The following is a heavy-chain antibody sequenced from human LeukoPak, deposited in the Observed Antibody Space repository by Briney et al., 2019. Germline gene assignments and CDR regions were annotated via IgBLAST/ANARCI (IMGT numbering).Heavy chain of an antibody. V-gene: IGHV7-4-1*02. D-gene: IGHD3-22*01. CDR1: GYTFTSYA. J-gene: IGHJ6*03. Sequence: ASVKVSCKASGYTFTSYAMNWVRQAPGQGLEWMGWINTNTGNPTYAQGFTGRFVFSLATSVSTAYLQISSLKAADTAVYYCARAPDYYDSSGYPSSPIGYYYYMDVWGKGTTVTVSS. CDR3: ARAPDYYDSSGYPSSPIGYYYYMDV. CDR2: INTNTGNP.